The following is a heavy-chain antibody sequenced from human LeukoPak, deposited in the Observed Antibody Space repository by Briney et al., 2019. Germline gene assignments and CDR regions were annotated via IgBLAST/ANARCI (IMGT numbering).Heavy chain of an antibody. J-gene: IGHJ4*02. CDR2: ISGSGGST. CDR3: AKDRIWSGYSKYYFDC. Sequence: GGSLRLSCAASGFTVSSNYMSWVRQAPGKGLEWVSGISGSGGSTYYADSVKGRFTISRDNSKNTLYLQMNSLRAEDAAIYYCAKDRIWSGYSKYYFDCWGQGTLVTVSS. D-gene: IGHD3-3*01. V-gene: IGHV3-23*01. CDR1: GFTVSSNY.